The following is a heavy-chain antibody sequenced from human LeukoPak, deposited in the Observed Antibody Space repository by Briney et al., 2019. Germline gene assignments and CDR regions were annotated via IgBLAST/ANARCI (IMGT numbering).Heavy chain of an antibody. Sequence: ASVKVSCKASGYTFTSYYMHWVRQAPGLGLEWMGIINPSAGSTNYAQKFQGRVTITADESTNTAYMELSSLRSEDTAVYYCARGDTMIVVDPFYFDYWGQGTLVTVSS. CDR2: INPSAGST. CDR3: ARGDTMIVVDPFYFDY. D-gene: IGHD3-22*01. J-gene: IGHJ4*02. CDR1: GYTFTSYY. V-gene: IGHV1-46*01.